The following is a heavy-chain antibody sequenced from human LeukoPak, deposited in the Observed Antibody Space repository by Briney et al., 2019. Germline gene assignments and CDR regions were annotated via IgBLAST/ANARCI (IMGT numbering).Heavy chain of an antibody. J-gene: IGHJ4*02. V-gene: IGHV3-30*02. D-gene: IGHD3-16*01. CDR3: AKDPWGVTTLFDY. CDR2: IRYDGSNK. Sequence: GGSLRLSCAASGFTFSSYGMHWVRQAPGKGLEWVAFIRYDGSNKYYADSVKGRFTISRDNSKNTLYLQMNSLRAEDTAVYYCAKDPWGVTTLFDYWGQGTLVTVSS. CDR1: GFTFSSYG.